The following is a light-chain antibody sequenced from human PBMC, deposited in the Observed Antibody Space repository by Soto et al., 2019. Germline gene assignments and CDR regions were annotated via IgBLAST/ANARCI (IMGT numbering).Light chain of an antibody. CDR1: ASNIGAGYE. Sequence: QSVLPQPISVSGAPGQRVTISCTGNASNIGAGYEVHWYQQPPGKAPKLLISGHNIRPSGVPDRFFGSKSGTSASLAINGPQAEDEADYYCQSYVISLSGSGVFSVGTQVAVL. J-gene: IGLJ3*02. CDR2: GHN. V-gene: IGLV1-40*01. CDR3: QSYVISLSGSGV.